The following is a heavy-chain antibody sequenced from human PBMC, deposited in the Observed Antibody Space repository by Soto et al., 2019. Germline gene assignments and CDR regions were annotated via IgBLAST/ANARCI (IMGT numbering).Heavy chain of an antibody. Sequence: AAVKVSCKASGGTFSSYAISWVRQAPGQGLEWMGGIIPIFGTANYAQKFQGRVTITADKSTSTAYMELSSLRSEDTAVYYCARGSRDYGSGSSYYYYGMDVWGQGTTVTVSS. CDR2: IIPIFGTA. CDR1: GGTFSSYA. D-gene: IGHD3-10*01. V-gene: IGHV1-69*06. CDR3: ARGSRDYGSGSSYYYYGMDV. J-gene: IGHJ6*02.